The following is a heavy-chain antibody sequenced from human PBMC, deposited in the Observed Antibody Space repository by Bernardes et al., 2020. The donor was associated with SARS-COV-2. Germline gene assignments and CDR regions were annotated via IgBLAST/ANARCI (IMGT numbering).Heavy chain of an antibody. CDR2: VYVGGST. CDR3: PRGLRGFHYMDV. V-gene: IGHV3-66*02. CDR1: GFTVSSND. Sequence: GGSLRPSCAASGFTVSSNDMTWARQAPGKGLEWVSVVYVGGSTYYADFVMGRVSTPSDNSNSTVYLPMTSVRAHDTDVHNCPRGLRGFHYMDVRGKGTTVTISS. J-gene: IGHJ6*03.